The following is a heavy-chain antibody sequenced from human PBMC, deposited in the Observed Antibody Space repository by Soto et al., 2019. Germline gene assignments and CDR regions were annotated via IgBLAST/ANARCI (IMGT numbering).Heavy chain of an antibody. J-gene: IGHJ4*02. V-gene: IGHV3-30-3*01. CDR2: ISYDGSNK. Sequence: VGSLRLSCAASGFTFSSYAMHWVRQAPGKGLEWVAVISYDGSNKYYADSVKGRFTISRDNSKNTLYLQMNSLRAEDTAVYYCARDSSGVVVVPAASVFDYWGQGTLVTVSS. CDR3: ARDSSGVVVVPAASVFDY. D-gene: IGHD2-2*01. CDR1: GFTFSSYA.